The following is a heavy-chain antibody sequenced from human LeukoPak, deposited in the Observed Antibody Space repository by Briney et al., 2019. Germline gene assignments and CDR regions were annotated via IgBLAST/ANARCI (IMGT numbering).Heavy chain of an antibody. V-gene: IGHV5-51*01. CDR2: IYPGDSDT. Sequence: GESLKISCKGSGYSFTSYWIGWVRQMPGKGLEWMGIIYPGDSDTRYSPSFQGQVTISADKSISTAYLQWSSLKASDTAVYYCARRPRGYSGYDPPSHFDYWGQGTLVTASS. J-gene: IGHJ4*02. CDR1: GYSFTSYW. D-gene: IGHD5-12*01. CDR3: ARRPRGYSGYDPPSHFDY.